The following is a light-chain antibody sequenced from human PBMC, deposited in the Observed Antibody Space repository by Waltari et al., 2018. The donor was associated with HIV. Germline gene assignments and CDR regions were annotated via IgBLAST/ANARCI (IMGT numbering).Light chain of an antibody. CDR3: QQRTNWLWT. V-gene: IGKV3-11*01. CDR2: DAS. Sequence: EVVLTQSPATLSLSPGERATLSCRARPSVSNYLTWYQQKPGQAPRLLIYDASKRATGIPARFSGSGSGTDFTLTITSLEPEDFAVYYCQQRTNWLWTFGQGTKVEIK. J-gene: IGKJ1*01. CDR1: PSVSNY.